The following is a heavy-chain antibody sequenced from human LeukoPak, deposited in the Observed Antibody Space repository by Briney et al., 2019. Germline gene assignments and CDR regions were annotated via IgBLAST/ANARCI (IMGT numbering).Heavy chain of an antibody. Sequence: GGSLRLSCAASGFTLSSYGMHWVRQAPGKGLEWVAFIRYDGSNKYHADSVKGRFTISRDNSKNTLYLQMDSLRAEDTAVYYCAKGEEGITIFGVVTSIDYWGQGTLVTVSS. CDR1: GFTLSSYG. CDR2: IRYDGSNK. J-gene: IGHJ4*02. CDR3: AKGEEGITIFGVVTSIDY. D-gene: IGHD3-3*01. V-gene: IGHV3-30*02.